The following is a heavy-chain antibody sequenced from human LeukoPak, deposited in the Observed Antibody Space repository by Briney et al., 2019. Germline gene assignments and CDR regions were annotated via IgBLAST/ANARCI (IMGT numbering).Heavy chain of an antibody. J-gene: IGHJ4*02. D-gene: IGHD3-22*01. V-gene: IGHV3-23*01. CDR1: GFTFRSHD. CDR2: ISASGGST. Sequence: GGSLRLSCAASGFTFRSHDMSWVRQAPGKGLEWVSGISASGGSTFYADSVKGRFTISRDNSKNTLYLQMNSLRAEDTAVYYCAKASSGYYYDYWGQGTLVTVSS. CDR3: AKASSGYYYDY.